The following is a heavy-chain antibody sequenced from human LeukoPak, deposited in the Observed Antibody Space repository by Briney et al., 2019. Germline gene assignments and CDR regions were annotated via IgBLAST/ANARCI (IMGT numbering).Heavy chain of an antibody. CDR2: IGGSGAGT. CDR1: GFTFNFYA. CDR3: ARQGYNSYWYLDS. D-gene: IGHD6-13*01. J-gene: IGHJ4*02. V-gene: IGHV3-23*01. Sequence: GGSLRLSCAASGFTFNFYAMDWVRQAPGKGLEWVYGIGGSGAGTSYADSVKGRFTISRDNSKNTLYLQMTTLSGDDTAIYYCARQGYNSYWYLDSWGQGTLVTVSS.